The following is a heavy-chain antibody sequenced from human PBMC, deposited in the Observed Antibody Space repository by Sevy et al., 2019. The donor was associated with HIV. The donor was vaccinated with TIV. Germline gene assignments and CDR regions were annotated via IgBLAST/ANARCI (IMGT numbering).Heavy chain of an antibody. Sequence: GGSLRLSCVASGFTFSDSWMTWVRQAPGKGLERIAFINEDGSLLGYGDSVRGRFTISRENTKNSLYLQMNSLRAEDTAVYFCARDRAYSALDYWGQGTLVTVSS. CDR2: INEDGSLL. V-gene: IGHV3-7*01. D-gene: IGHD5-18*01. CDR3: ARDRAYSALDY. CDR1: GFTFSDSW. J-gene: IGHJ4*02.